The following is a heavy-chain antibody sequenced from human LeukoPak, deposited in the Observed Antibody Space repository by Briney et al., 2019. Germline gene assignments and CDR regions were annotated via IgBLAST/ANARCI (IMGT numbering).Heavy chain of an antibody. CDR3: ARAPDYYDSSGYRD. D-gene: IGHD3-22*01. CDR2: INHSGST. J-gene: IGHJ4*02. CDR1: GGSFSGYY. Sequence: PSETLSLTCAVYGGSFSGYYWSWIRQPPGKGLEWIGEINHSGSTNYNPSLKSRVTISVDTSKNQFSLKLSSVIAADTAVYYCARAPDYYDSSGYRDWGQGTLVTVSS. V-gene: IGHV4-34*01.